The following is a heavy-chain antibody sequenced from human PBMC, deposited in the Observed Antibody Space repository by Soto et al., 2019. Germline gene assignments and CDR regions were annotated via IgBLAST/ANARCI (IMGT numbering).Heavy chain of an antibody. J-gene: IGHJ4*02. CDR2: VRGRDGST. CDR3: AKGAWLDY. Sequence: EAQLLESGGGLVQPGASMRLSCAASGFTFTTFDMSWARQAPGKGLEWVSVVRGRDGSTSYADSLKGRFTISKDSSKNTLYLQMNSLRAEDTALYYCAKGAWLDYWGQGTLVTVSS. CDR1: GFTFTTFD. V-gene: IGHV3-23*01. D-gene: IGHD5-12*01.